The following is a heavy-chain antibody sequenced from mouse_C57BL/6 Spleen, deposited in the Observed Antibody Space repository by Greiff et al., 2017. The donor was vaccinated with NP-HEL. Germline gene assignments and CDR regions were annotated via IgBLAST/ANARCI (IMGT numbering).Heavy chain of an antibody. CDR1: GYTFTSYW. CDR3: ARFTTVVDY. CDR2: IDPSDSYT. Sequence: QVQLQQPGAELVMPGASVKLSCKASGYTFTSYWMHWVKQRPGQGLEWIGEIDPSDSYTNYNQKFKGKSTLTVDKSSSTAYMQLSSLTSEDSAVYYGARFTTVVDYWGQGTTLTVSS. J-gene: IGHJ2*01. D-gene: IGHD1-1*01. V-gene: IGHV1-69*01.